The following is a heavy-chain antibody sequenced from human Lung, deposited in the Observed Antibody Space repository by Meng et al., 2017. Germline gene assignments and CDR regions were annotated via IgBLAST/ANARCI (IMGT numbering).Heavy chain of an antibody. CDR1: GDSVSSNSAA. Sequence: SETLSLTCAISGDSVSSNSAAWNWIRQSPSRSLEWLGRTYYRSKWYNDYAVSVKSRITINPDTSKNQFSLQLNSVTPEDTAVYYCARALFRTDCTNGVCRPNYYYYGMDVWGQGTTVTVSS. CDR3: ARALFRTDCTNGVCRPNYYYYGMDV. V-gene: IGHV6-1*01. CDR2: TYYRSKWYN. D-gene: IGHD2-8*01. J-gene: IGHJ6*02.